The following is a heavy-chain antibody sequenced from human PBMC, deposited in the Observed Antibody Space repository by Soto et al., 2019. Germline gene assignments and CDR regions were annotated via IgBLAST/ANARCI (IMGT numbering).Heavy chain of an antibody. CDR2: IYWDDDK. CDR1: GFSLSTRGVA. CDR3: AHRLTATAFDI. D-gene: IGHD2-21*02. Sequence: QITLKESGPTLVKPTQTLTLTCTFSGFSLSTRGVAVGWIRQPPGKALEWLALIYWDDDKRYSPSMKGRLTIIRDTSKNQVVLIMTNMDPEDTATYYCAHRLTATAFDIWGQGTMVTVSS. J-gene: IGHJ3*02. V-gene: IGHV2-5*02.